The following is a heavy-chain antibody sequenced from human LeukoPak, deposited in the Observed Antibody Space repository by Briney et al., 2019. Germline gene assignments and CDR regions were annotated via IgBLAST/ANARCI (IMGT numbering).Heavy chain of an antibody. CDR1: GFTFSSYG. CDR3: AKGVNYYDSSGYSLDAFDI. Sequence: GGSLRLSCAASGFTFSSYGMHWVRQAPGKGLEWVAVISYDGSNKYYADSVKGRFTISRDNSMNTLYLQMNSLRAEDTAVYYCAKGVNYYDSSGYSLDAFDIWGQGTMVTVSS. V-gene: IGHV3-30*18. J-gene: IGHJ3*02. CDR2: ISYDGSNK. D-gene: IGHD3-22*01.